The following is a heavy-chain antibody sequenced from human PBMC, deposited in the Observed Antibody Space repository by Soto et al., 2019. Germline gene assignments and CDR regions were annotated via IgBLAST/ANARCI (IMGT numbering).Heavy chain of an antibody. CDR3: TTGIYYDLLTGYHDVAY. Sequence: PGGSLRLSCAASGFNLSHPWMTWVRQAAGKGLEWVGRIKSETDGGTADYAAPVKGRITISRDDSKNTVYLQMNSPKTEDTAVYHCTTGIYYDLLTGYHDVAYWGQGTLVTVSS. D-gene: IGHD3-9*01. CDR2: IKSETDGGTA. V-gene: IGHV3-15*01. CDR1: GFNLSHPW. J-gene: IGHJ4*02.